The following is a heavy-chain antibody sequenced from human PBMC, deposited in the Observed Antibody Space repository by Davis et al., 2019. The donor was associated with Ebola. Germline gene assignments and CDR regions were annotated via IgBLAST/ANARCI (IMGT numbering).Heavy chain of an antibody. Sequence: ASVKVSCKASGYTFTSYGITWVRQAPGQGLEWMGWIIPHNGNTNYAQNVQGRVTMTTDTSTSTAYMEVGILGSDDTAVYYCARAQFPTTSDHWGQGTLVTVSS. CDR2: IIPHNGNT. J-gene: IGHJ4*02. CDR1: GYTFTSYG. D-gene: IGHD1-1*01. CDR3: ARAQFPTTSDH. V-gene: IGHV1-18*04.